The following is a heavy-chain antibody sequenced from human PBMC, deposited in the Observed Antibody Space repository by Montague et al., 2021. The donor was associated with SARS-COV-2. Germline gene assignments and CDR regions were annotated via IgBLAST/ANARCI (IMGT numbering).Heavy chain of an antibody. CDR2: ILLNGEQ. CDR3: ARVRSDPPLLYLGVWDYYFDF. D-gene: IGHD3-16*02. J-gene: IGHJ4*02. CDR1: GFSLNNRLG. V-gene: IGHV2-26*01. Sequence: PALVKPTQTLTLTCTVSGFSLNNRLGVTWIRQPPGKALEWLAHILLNGEQSVSTSLKTGLTVSRDTSKSQVVLSMTNVDPADTATYYCARVRSDPPLLYLGVWDYYFDFWGQGILVSVSS.